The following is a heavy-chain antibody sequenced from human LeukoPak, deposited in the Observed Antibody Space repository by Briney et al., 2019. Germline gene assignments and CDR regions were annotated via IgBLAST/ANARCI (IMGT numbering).Heavy chain of an antibody. V-gene: IGHV5-51*01. CDR2: IYPGDSDT. D-gene: IGHD3-10*01. CDR1: GYSFTSYW. Sequence: GESLKISCKGSGYSFTSYWIGWVRQMPGKGLEWMGIIYPGDSDTRYSPSFQGQVTISADKSVSTAYLQWSSLKASDTAMYYCARSPSIVRGVIREDYWGQGTLVTVSS. J-gene: IGHJ4*02. CDR3: ARSPSIVRGVIREDY.